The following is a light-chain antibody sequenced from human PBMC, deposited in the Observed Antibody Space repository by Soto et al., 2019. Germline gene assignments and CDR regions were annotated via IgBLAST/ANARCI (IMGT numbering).Light chain of an antibody. Sequence: EIVMTQSPATLSVSPGERATLSCRASQKISSNLAWYQQKSGQAPRLLIYGASTRATGIPARFSGSGSGTECTLTISSLQSEDFAVYYCQQYNNWPQLTFGGGTKVEV. CDR2: GAS. CDR1: QKISSN. V-gene: IGKV3-15*01. J-gene: IGKJ4*01. CDR3: QQYNNWPQLT.